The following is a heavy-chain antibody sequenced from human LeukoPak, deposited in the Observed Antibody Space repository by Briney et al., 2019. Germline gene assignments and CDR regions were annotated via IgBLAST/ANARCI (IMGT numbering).Heavy chain of an antibody. V-gene: IGHV3-30*04. CDR3: ARRRLNVPRGVTGPPDY. D-gene: IGHD3-10*01. CDR2: MSNDGQYK. CDR1: GFTFSTDA. J-gene: IGHJ4*02. Sequence: GGSLRLSCAAPGFTFSTDAMHCVRLAPGKELERMAVMSNDGQYKCYADFVKGRFTISRDNSKNTLDLQMERLRAEDTAVYYCARRRLNVPRGVTGPPDYWGQGTLVTVSS.